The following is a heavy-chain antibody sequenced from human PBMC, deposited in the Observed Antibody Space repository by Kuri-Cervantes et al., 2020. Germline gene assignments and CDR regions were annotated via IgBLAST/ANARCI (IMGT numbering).Heavy chain of an antibody. CDR1: GYSISSGYY. D-gene: IGHD3-22*01. CDR2: IYYSGST. Sequence: SQTLSLTCGVSGYSISSGYYWGWIRQPPGKGLEWIGYIYYSGSTNYNPSLKSRVTISVDTSKNQFSLKLSSVTAADTALYYCARGQWLLGAGDYWGQGTLVPVPS. J-gene: IGHJ4*02. CDR3: ARGQWLLGAGDY. V-gene: IGHV4-61*01.